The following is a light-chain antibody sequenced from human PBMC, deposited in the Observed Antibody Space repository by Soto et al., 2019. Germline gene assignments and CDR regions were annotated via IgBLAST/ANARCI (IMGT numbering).Light chain of an antibody. V-gene: IGLV2-14*01. CDR3: SSSTPTRGLV. Sequence: QSVLTQPASVSGSLGQSISISCTEDSSDLTYNSVSWYQHHPHKAPKLIIYDVSYRPSGVSTRFSGSQSAGSASLTISGLQAEDEAGYYCSSSTPTRGLVFGSGTKVTVL. CDR2: DVS. J-gene: IGLJ1*01. CDR1: SSDLTYNS.